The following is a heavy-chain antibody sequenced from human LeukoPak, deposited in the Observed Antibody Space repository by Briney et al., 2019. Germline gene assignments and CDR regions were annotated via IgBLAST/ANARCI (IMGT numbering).Heavy chain of an antibody. CDR1: GYTFTGYY. D-gene: IGHD3-10*01. Sequence: ASVKVSCKASGYTFTGYYIHWVRQAPGQGLEWMGGLNPDTGSTNYAQKFQARVIMTRDTSINTDYMEMRRLRYDDTAMYFCARESFSGSGGLNWFAPWGQGTLVTVSA. V-gene: IGHV1-2*02. CDR3: ARESFSGSGGLNWFAP. CDR2: LNPDTGST. J-gene: IGHJ5*02.